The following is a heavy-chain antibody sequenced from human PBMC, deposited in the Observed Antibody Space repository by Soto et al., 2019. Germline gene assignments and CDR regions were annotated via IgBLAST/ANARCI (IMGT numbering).Heavy chain of an antibody. J-gene: IGHJ1*01. Sequence: EVQLLESGGGLVQPGGSLRLSCAASGFTFSSYAMSWVRQAPGKGLEWVSAISGSGGSTYYADSVKGRFTISRDNSKNTLYLQMNSLTAEDTAVYYCAKVYGDYVGYFQHWGQGTLVTVSS. CDR1: GFTFSSYA. V-gene: IGHV3-23*01. CDR2: ISGSGGST. D-gene: IGHD4-17*01. CDR3: AKVYGDYVGYFQH.